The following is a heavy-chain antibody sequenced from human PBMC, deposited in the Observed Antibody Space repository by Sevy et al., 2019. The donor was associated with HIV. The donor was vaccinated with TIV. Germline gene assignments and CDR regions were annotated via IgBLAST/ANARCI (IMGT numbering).Heavy chain of an antibody. J-gene: IGHJ4*02. D-gene: IGHD6-13*01. V-gene: IGHV3-7*01. CDR3: VRAIAADGGC. Sequence: GGSLRLPCVASGFTLNSYWMHWVRQAPGKGLEWVANIKQDGSVKYYVDSVKGRFTISRDNARNLLYLQMNSLRVEDAALYYCVRAIAADGGCWGQGTLVTVSS. CDR2: IKQDGSVK. CDR1: GFTLNSYW.